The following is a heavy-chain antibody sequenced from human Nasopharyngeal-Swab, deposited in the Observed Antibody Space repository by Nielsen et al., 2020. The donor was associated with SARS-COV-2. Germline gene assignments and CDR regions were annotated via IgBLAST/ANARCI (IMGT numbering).Heavy chain of an antibody. D-gene: IGHD1-1*01. CDR2: INSDGSST. Sequence: GGSLRLSCAASGFTFSSYWMHWVRQAPGKGLVWVSRINSDGSSTSYADSVKGRFTITRDNAKNPLYLQMNRLRAEDTAVYYCASGQSTADYWGQGTLVTVSS. CDR1: GFTFSSYW. CDR3: ASGQSTADY. V-gene: IGHV3-74*01. J-gene: IGHJ4*02.